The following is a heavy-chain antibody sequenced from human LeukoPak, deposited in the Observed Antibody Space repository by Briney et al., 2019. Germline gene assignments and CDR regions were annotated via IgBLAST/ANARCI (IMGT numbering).Heavy chain of an antibody. D-gene: IGHD6-13*01. CDR2: IIGSGSST. V-gene: IGHV3-23*01. J-gene: IGHJ4*02. CDR1: GFTFSNAW. Sequence: GGSPRLSCEAPGFTFSNAWMSWVRQAPGKGLEWVSAIIGSGSSTYYADPVKGRFTIPRDNSKNALYLQMNSLRAEDTAVYYCAKDRAQQLVLDFWGQGTLVTVSS. CDR3: AKDRAQQLVLDF.